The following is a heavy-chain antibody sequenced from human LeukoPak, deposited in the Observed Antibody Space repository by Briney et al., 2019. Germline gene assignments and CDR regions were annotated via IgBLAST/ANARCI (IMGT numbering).Heavy chain of an antibody. CDR1: GFTFNNYG. CDR2: IRYDGRNK. V-gene: IGHV3-30*02. D-gene: IGHD3-10*01. J-gene: IGHJ4*02. CDR3: AKSLSSRVVIIPKTSRYFYC. Sequence: GGSLSLSCAASGFTFNNYGMHWVRQAPGKGLEWVAFIRYDGRNKYYADSVKGGFTIYRDNFKNTLYLQMNSLRAEDTAVYYCAKSLSSRVVIIPKTSRYFYCWGQGTLVTVSS.